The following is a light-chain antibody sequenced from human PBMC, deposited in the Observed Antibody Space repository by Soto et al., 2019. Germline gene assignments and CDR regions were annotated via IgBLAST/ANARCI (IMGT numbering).Light chain of an antibody. CDR1: QSISNS. Sequence: DIKMTQSLSSLSASVGDTVTITCRASQSISNSLSWYQQKPGKAPKFLIYVASTLQRGVPSRFSGSGSETYFTLPISSLQPEDVATYYCQQTFSPPDTFGQGTKLEI. J-gene: IGKJ2*01. V-gene: IGKV1-39*01. CDR3: QQTFSPPDT. CDR2: VAS.